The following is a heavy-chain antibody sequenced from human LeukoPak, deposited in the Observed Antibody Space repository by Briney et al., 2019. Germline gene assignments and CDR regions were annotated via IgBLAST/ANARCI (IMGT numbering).Heavy chain of an antibody. CDR3: AKDVSWNWFDP. J-gene: IGHJ5*02. CDR1: GFTFSTYA. Sequence: PEGSLRLSCAASGFTFSTYAMHWVRQAPGKGLEWVAVMSYDGSNKYYADSVKGRFTISRDNSKNTLYLQMNTLRAEDTAVYYCAKDVSWNWFDPWGQGTLVTVSS. CDR2: MSYDGSNK. V-gene: IGHV3-30*18.